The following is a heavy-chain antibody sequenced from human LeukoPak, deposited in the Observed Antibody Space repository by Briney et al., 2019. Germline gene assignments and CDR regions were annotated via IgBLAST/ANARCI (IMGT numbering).Heavy chain of an antibody. V-gene: IGHV1-2*02. CDR1: GYTFTGYY. J-gene: IGHJ4*02. D-gene: IGHD6-13*01. CDR2: INPNSGGT. CDR3: ARDRSSSSKRPYYFDY. Sequence: ASVKVSCKASGYTFTGYYMHWVRQAPGQGLEWMGWINPNSGGTNYAQKFQGRVTITADESTSTAYMELSSLRSEDTAVYYCARDRSSSSKRPYYFDYWGQGTLVTVSS.